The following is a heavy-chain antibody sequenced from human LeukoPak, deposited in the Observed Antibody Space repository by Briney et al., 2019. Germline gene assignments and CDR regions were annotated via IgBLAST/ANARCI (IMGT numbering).Heavy chain of an antibody. J-gene: IGHJ3*02. CDR3: ARGLQETLAWLKALSAFDI. Sequence: ASVKVSCKASAYTFTSYGISWVRQAPGQGLEWMGWIGAHNGNTNYAQNLQGRVTMTTDTSTSTAYMELRSLISDDTAVYYCARGLQETLAWLKALSAFDIWGQGTMVTVSS. CDR1: AYTFTSYG. CDR2: IGAHNGNT. D-gene: IGHD5-24*01. V-gene: IGHV1-18*01.